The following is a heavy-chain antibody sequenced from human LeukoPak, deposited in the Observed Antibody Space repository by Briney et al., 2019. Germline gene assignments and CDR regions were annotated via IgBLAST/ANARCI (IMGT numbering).Heavy chain of an antibody. Sequence: SETLSLTCAVSGGSISSGGYSWSWIRQPPGKGLSWLGYIYHSGSTYYNPSLKSRVTISVDRSKNQFSLKLSSATAADTAVYYCARAHDYGTVDYYYYGMDVWGKGTTVTVSS. CDR2: IYHSGST. CDR3: ARAHDYGTVDYYYYGMDV. D-gene: IGHD4-17*01. V-gene: IGHV4-30-2*01. J-gene: IGHJ6*04. CDR1: GGSISSGGYS.